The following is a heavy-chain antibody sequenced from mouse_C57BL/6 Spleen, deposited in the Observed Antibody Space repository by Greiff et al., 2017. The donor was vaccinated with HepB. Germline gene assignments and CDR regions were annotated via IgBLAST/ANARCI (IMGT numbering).Heavy chain of an antibody. CDR3: ARRMVTTNAMDY. CDR2: ISSGGSYT. CDR1: GFTFSSYG. V-gene: IGHV5-6*01. Sequence: EVQLVESGGDLVKPGGSLKLSCAASGFTFSSYGMSWVRQTPDKRLEWVATISSGGSYTYYPDSVKGRFTIARDNAKNTLYLQMSSLKSEDTAMYYCARRMVTTNAMDYWGQGTSVTVSS. J-gene: IGHJ4*01. D-gene: IGHD2-2*01.